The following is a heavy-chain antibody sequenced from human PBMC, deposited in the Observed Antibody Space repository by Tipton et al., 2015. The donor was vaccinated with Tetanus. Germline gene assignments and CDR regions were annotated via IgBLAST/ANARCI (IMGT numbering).Heavy chain of an antibody. Sequence: QSGAEVKKPGASVKVSCKASGYTFTSYYMHWVRQAPGQGLEWMGIINPSGGSTSYAQKFQGRVTMTRDTSTSTVYMELSSLRSEDTAVYYCARILTDILTGYYWNWFDPWGQGTLVTVSS. CDR3: ARILTDILTGYYWNWFDP. CDR1: GYTFTSYY. CDR2: INPSGGST. J-gene: IGHJ5*02. D-gene: IGHD3-9*01. V-gene: IGHV1-46*01.